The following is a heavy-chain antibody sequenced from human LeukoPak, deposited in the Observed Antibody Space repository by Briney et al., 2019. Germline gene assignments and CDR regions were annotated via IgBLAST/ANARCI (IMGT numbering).Heavy chain of an antibody. D-gene: IGHD6-13*01. CDR1: GGTFSSYA. Sequence: SVKVSCKASGGTFSSYAISWVRQAPGQGLEWMGGIIPIFGTANYAQKFQGRVTITADESTSTAYIELSSLRSEDTAVYYCARGWGAAAGRYYYMDVWGKGATVTVSS. J-gene: IGHJ6*03. CDR2: IIPIFGTA. CDR3: ARGWGAAAGRYYYMDV. V-gene: IGHV1-69*13.